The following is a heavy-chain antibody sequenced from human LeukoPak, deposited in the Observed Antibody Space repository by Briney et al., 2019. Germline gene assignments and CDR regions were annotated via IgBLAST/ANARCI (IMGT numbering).Heavy chain of an antibody. CDR3: ARDVGPVVPAAIRGKLNDALDI. Sequence: WASVKVSCKASGGTFSTYVISWVRQAPGQGLERMGGIIPVFGTANYAQKFQGRVTITADESTSTAYMELSSLRSEDTAVYYCARDVGPVVPAAIRGKLNDALDIWGQGTMVTVSS. J-gene: IGHJ3*02. CDR1: GGTFSTYV. V-gene: IGHV1-69*13. D-gene: IGHD2-2*01. CDR2: IIPVFGTA.